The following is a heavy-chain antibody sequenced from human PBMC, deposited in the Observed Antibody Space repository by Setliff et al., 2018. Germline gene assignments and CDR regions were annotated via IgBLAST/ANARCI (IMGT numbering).Heavy chain of an antibody. CDR3: ARDSGFGGTFDY. CDR1: GYTFSSNN. V-gene: IGHV3-48*01. D-gene: IGHD6-25*01. CDR2: ISISSSAI. J-gene: IGHJ4*02. Sequence: GESLKISCAASGYTFSSNNMGWVRQAPGKGLEWVSYISISSSAIYYADSVKGRFTISRDNAKNSLYLQMNSLRAEDTAVYYCARDSGFGGTFDYWGQGALVTVSS.